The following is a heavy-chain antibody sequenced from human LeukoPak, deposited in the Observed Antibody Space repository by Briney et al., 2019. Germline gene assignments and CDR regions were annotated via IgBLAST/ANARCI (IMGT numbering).Heavy chain of an antibody. V-gene: IGHV1-69*13. CDR1: RGTFSSYA. J-gene: IGHJ6*03. Sequence: ASVKVSCKASRGTFSSYAISWVRPAPGQGREWMGGIIPIFGTANYAQKFQGRVTITADESTSTAYMELSSLRSEDTAVYYCARVGLRFLEWSKYYYYYYYIDVWGKGSTVTDCS. D-gene: IGHD3-3*01. CDR2: IIPIFGTA. CDR3: ARVGLRFLEWSKYYYYYYYIDV.